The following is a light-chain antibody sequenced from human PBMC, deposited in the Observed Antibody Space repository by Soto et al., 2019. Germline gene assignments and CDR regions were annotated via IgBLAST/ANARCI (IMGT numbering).Light chain of an antibody. V-gene: IGLV2-23*02. CDR3: CSYAGISTLL. CDR1: SSDVGSYNL. CDR2: EVS. Sequence: QSALTQPASVSGSPGQSITISCTGTSSDVGSYNLVSWYQQHPGKAPKLMIYEVSKRPSGVSNRFSGSKSGITASLTISGLQAEDEGDYYCCSYAGISTLLFGGGTKLTVL. J-gene: IGLJ2*01.